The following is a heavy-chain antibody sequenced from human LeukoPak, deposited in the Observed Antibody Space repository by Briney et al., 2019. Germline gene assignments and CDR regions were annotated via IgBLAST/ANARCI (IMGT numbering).Heavy chain of an antibody. Sequence: ASVKVSCKASGYTFTSYGISWVRQAPGQGLEWMGWISAYNGNTNYAQKLQGRVTMTTDTSTSTAYMELRSLISDDTAVYYCARVGQQLAADGFDPWGQGTLVTVSS. J-gene: IGHJ5*02. D-gene: IGHD6-13*01. CDR2: ISAYNGNT. V-gene: IGHV1-18*01. CDR1: GYTFTSYG. CDR3: ARVGQQLAADGFDP.